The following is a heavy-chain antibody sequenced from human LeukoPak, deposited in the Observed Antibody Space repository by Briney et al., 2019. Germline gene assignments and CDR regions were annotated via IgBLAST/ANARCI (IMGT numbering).Heavy chain of an antibody. Sequence: SETLSLTCAVYGGSFSGYYWSWIRQPPGKGLEWIGEINHSGSTNYNPSLKSRVTISVNTSENQFSLKLSSVTAADTAVYYCAREGDYGGNGYWGQGTLVTVSS. CDR3: AREGDYGGNGY. J-gene: IGHJ4*02. V-gene: IGHV4-34*01. CDR1: GGSFSGYY. CDR2: INHSGST. D-gene: IGHD4-23*01.